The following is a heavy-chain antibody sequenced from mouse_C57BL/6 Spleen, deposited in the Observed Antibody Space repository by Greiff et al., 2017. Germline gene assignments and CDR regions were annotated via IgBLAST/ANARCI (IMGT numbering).Heavy chain of an antibody. CDR1: GFTFSDYG. CDR3: ARGGPYDYDWYFDV. CDR2: ISSGSSTI. D-gene: IGHD2-4*01. Sequence: VQLKESGGGLVKPGGSLKLSCAASGFTFSDYGMHWVRQAPEKGLEWVAYISSGSSTIYYADTVKGRFTISRDNAKNTLFLQMTSLRSEDTAMYYCARGGPYDYDWYFDVWGTGTTVTVSS. V-gene: IGHV5-17*01. J-gene: IGHJ1*03.